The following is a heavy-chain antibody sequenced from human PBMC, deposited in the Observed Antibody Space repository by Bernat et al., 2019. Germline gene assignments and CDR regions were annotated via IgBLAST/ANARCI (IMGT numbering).Heavy chain of an antibody. Sequence: QAQLVQSGAEVKKPGASVKISCKASGYTFPNYIIHWVRQAPGQGLEWMGCVNGGNGNIRYSQKFQGRVTFTRDTSANIAYMDFSSLTSEDTAVFYCARTHTSSSNCFDPWGQGTLVTVSS. CDR3: ARTHTSSSNCFDP. D-gene: IGHD6-6*01. CDR2: VNGGNGNI. CDR1: GYTFPNYI. V-gene: IGHV1-3*01. J-gene: IGHJ5*02.